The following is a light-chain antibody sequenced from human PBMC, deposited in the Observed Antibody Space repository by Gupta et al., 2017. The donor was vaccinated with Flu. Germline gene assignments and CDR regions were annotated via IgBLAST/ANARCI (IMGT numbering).Light chain of an antibody. Sequence: DTVMTQSPDSLAVSLGERATINCKSSQSVLYSSNNKNYLAWYQQKPGQPPKLLIYWASTRESGVPDRFSGSGSGTDFTLTISSLQAEDVAVYYCQQYYGTPYTFGQGTKLEIK. V-gene: IGKV4-1*01. CDR2: WAS. CDR1: QSVLYSSNNKNY. CDR3: QQYYGTPYT. J-gene: IGKJ2*01.